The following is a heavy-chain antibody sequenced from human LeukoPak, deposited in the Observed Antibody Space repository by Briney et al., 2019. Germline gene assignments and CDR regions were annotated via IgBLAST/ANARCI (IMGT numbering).Heavy chain of an antibody. Sequence: GGSLRLSCAASGFNFSSYGMHWVRQAPGKGLEWVAVISYDGSNKYYADSVKGRFTISRDNSKNTLYLQMNSLRAEDTAVYYCAKDRYCSGGSCYWAHYYYYGMDVWGQGTTVTVSS. D-gene: IGHD2-15*01. V-gene: IGHV3-30*18. CDR3: AKDRYCSGGSCYWAHYYYYGMDV. J-gene: IGHJ6*02. CDR1: GFNFSSYG. CDR2: ISYDGSNK.